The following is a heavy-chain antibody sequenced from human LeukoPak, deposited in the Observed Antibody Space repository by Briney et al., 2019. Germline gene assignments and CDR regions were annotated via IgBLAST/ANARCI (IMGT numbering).Heavy chain of an antibody. Sequence: ASVKVSCKTSGFTFTSYAMHWVRQAPGQSLEWMGWINAGNGNTKYAQKFQDRVTITRDTSASTAYMELSSLRSEDTAVYYCARGKTSDDIIEDAFDIWGQGTMVAVSS. CDR2: INAGNGNT. CDR1: GFTFTSYA. V-gene: IGHV1-3*01. J-gene: IGHJ3*02. CDR3: ARGKTSDDIIEDAFDI. D-gene: IGHD3-9*01.